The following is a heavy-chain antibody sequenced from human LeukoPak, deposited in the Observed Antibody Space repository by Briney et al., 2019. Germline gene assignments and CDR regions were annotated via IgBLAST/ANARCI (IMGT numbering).Heavy chain of an antibody. CDR2: INSNGGST. D-gene: IGHD2-2*01. J-gene: IGHJ4*02. CDR1: GFTFSSYA. CDR3: ARDGLDCSSTSCYGDY. Sequence: GGSLRLSCAASGFTFSSYAMHWVRQAPGKGREYVSAINSNGGSTYYANSVKGRFTISRDNSKNTLYLQMGSLRAEDMAVYYCARDGLDCSSTSCYGDYWGQGTLVTVSS. V-gene: IGHV3-64*01.